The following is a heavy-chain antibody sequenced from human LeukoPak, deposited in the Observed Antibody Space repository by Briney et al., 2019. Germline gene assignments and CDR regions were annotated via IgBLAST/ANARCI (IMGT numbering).Heavy chain of an antibody. CDR1: GFTFGTYA. J-gene: IGHJ5*02. CDR2: ISGSGGTT. CDR3: AKAYSTSWYHLAGS. V-gene: IGHV3-23*01. D-gene: IGHD6-13*01. Sequence: PGGSLRLSCAASGFTFGTYAMSWVRQAPEKGLEWVSAISGSGGTTKYADSVNGRFTISRDNSKNTLHLQMNSLSADDTAVYYCAKAYSTSWYHLAGSWGQGTLVTVSS.